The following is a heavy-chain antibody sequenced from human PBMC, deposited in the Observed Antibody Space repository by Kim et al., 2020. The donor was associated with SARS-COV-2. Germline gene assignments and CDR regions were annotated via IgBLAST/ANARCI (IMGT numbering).Heavy chain of an antibody. Sequence: PSLKSRVTISVDTSKTQFSLKLSSVTAADTAVYYCARHSGPIAAAGTTVDYWGQGTLVTVSS. J-gene: IGHJ4*02. V-gene: IGHV4-59*08. D-gene: IGHD6-13*01. CDR3: ARHSGPIAAAGTTVDY.